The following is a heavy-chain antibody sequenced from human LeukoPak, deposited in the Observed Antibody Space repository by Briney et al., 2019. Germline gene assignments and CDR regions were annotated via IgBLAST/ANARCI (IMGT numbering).Heavy chain of an antibody. D-gene: IGHD4-23*01. CDR2: IYTSGST. CDR1: GGSISSYY. J-gene: IGHJ6*03. CDR3: ARGVVTPYYYYYYMDV. Sequence: SETLSLTCTVSGGSISSYYWSWIRQPAGKGLEWIGRIYTSGSTNYNPSLKSRVTMSVDTSKNQFSLKLSSVTAADTAVYYCARGVVTPYYYYYYMDVWGKGTTVTASS. V-gene: IGHV4-4*07.